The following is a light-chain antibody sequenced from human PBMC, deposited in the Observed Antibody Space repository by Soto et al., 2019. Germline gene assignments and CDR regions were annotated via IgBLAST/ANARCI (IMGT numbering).Light chain of an antibody. CDR2: EVN. CDR1: SSDVGGYNY. CDR3: SLIAGRNIYVL. Sequence: QSALTQPPSASGSPGQSVTISCTGTSSDVGGYNYVSWYQQHPGKAPKLMISEVNKRPSGVPDRFSGSKSGNTASLTVSGLQAEDWGDFYRSLIAGRNIYVLFGGGTKLTVL. V-gene: IGLV2-8*01. J-gene: IGLJ2*01.